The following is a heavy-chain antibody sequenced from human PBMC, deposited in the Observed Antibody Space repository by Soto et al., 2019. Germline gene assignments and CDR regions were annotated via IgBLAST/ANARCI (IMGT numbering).Heavy chain of an antibody. CDR1: GGSIGSGGYY. D-gene: IGHD5-18*01. J-gene: IGHJ5*02. CDR3: ATGGYSYGSLNWFAP. V-gene: IGHV4-31*03. CDR2: IYYSGTT. Sequence: SETLSLTCTVSGGSIGSGGYYWSWIRQLPGTGLEWIGSIYYSGTTYYKSSLTSRVTISMDTSMNQFSLKLSSVTAADTAVYYCATGGYSYGSLNWFAPWGQGTLVTVSS.